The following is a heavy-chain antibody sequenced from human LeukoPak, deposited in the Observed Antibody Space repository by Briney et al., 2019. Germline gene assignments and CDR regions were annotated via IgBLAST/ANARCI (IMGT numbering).Heavy chain of an antibody. J-gene: IGHJ4*02. D-gene: IGHD3-22*01. CDR3: ARAPYYYDNSGYFRFDY. CDR1: GVSFSGYY. V-gene: IGHV4-34*01. CDR2: INHSGST. Sequence: SETLSLTCAVYGVSFSGYYWSWIRQPPGKGLEWIGEINHSGSTNYNPSLRSRVTISVDTSKNHFSLKLTSVTAADTAVYYCARAPYYYDNSGYFRFDYWGQGTLVTVSS.